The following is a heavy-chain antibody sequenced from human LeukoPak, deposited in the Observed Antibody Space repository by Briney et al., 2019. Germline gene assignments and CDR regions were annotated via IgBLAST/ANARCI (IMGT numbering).Heavy chain of an antibody. CDR2: VSYSGTYT. D-gene: IGHD3-3*01. J-gene: IGHJ5*02. CDR1: GFLFSDYT. Sequence: PGGSLRPSCEASGFLFSDYTMNWVRQAPGQGLEWVSSVSYSGTYTFYADSVTGRFTISRDNAKNSLYLQMDNLRVDDSALYYCVRDLRFIGGSDWFDPWGQGTQVIVSS. V-gene: IGHV3-21*01. CDR3: VRDLRFIGGSDWFDP.